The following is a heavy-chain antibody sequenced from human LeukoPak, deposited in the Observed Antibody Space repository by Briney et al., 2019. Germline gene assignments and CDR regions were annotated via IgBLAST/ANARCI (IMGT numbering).Heavy chain of an antibody. CDR3: ARRNDYGGNSDWFDP. CDR1: GGSISSYY. J-gene: IGHJ5*02. D-gene: IGHD4-23*01. Sequence: SETLSLTCTVSGGSISSYYGSWIRQPPGKGLEWIGYIYYSGSTNYNPSLKCRVTISVDTSKNQFSLKLSSVTAADTAVYYCARRNDYGGNSDWFDPWGQGTLVTVSS. V-gene: IGHV4-59*08. CDR2: IYYSGST.